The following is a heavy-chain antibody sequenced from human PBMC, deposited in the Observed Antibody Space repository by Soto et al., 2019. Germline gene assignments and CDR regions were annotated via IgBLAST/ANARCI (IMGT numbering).Heavy chain of an antibody. V-gene: IGHV4-61*08. CDR2: IYYSGNT. Sequence: PSETLSLTCAVSGGSISSGGYSWSWIRQPPGKGLEWIGYIYYSGNTNYNPSLKSRVTISVDTSKNQFSLKLSSVTAADTAVYYCAISTVTTRETDYWGQGTLVTVSS. CDR3: AISTVTTRETDY. CDR1: GGSISSGGYS. D-gene: IGHD4-17*01. J-gene: IGHJ4*02.